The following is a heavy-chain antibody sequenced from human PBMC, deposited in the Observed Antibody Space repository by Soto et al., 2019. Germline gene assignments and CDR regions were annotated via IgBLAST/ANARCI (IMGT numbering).Heavy chain of an antibody. J-gene: IGHJ3*02. CDR2: MNPNRGNT. CDR1: GYTFTSYD. D-gene: IGHD6-13*01. CDR3: ARGLQQLVEDAFDI. Sequence: ASVKVSCKASGYTFTSYDINWVRQATGQGLEWMGWMNPNRGNTGYAQKFQGRVTMTRNTSISTAYMELSSLRSEDTAVYYCARGLQQLVEDAFDIWGQGTMVTVSS. V-gene: IGHV1-8*01.